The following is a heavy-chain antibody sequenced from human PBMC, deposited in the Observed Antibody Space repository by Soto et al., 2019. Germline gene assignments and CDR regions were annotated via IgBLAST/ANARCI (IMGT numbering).Heavy chain of an antibody. CDR1: GYTFTSYA. CDR3: ARRGGWYVCFDP. CDR2: INAGNGNT. J-gene: IGHJ5*02. D-gene: IGHD6-19*01. V-gene: IGHV1-3*05. Sequence: QVQLVQSGAEEKKPGASVKDSCKASGYTFTSYAMHWVRQAPGQRLEWMGWINAGNGNTKYSQKFQGRVTITRDTSAGTAYLEPSSLRSEDTAVYYCARRGGWYVCFDPWGQGALVTVSS.